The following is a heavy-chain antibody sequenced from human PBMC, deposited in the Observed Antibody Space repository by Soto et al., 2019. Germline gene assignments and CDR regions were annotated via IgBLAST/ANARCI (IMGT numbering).Heavy chain of an antibody. CDR2: ISGSGGST. CDR3: LLEWLSAFDY. D-gene: IGHD3-3*01. CDR1: GFTFISYA. J-gene: IGHJ4*02. Sequence: PGGSLRLSCAASGFTFISYAIIFCRQAPWKGLEWVSAISGSGGSTYYADSVKGRFTISRDNSKNTLYLQMNSLRAEDTAVYYCLLEWLSAFDYWGQGTLVTVSS. V-gene: IGHV3-23*01.